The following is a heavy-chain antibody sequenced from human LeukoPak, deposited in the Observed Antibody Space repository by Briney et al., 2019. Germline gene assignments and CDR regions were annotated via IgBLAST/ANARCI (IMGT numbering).Heavy chain of an antibody. Sequence: ASVKVSCKASGYTLTGYYMHWVRQAPGQGLEWMGIINPSGGSTSYAQKFQGRVTMTRDTSTSTVYMELSSLRSEDTAVYYCARDGGGDLDYWGQGTLVTVSS. CDR3: ARDGGGDLDY. J-gene: IGHJ4*02. CDR2: INPSGGST. CDR1: GYTLTGYY. V-gene: IGHV1-46*01. D-gene: IGHD2-21*02.